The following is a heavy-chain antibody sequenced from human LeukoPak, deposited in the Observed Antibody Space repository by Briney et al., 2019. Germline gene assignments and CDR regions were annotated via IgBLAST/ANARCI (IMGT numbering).Heavy chain of an antibody. CDR3: ARDWAYHTVGQWLVGAFDI. Sequence: PGGSLRLSCAASGFAFSDYYMSWIRQAPGKGLEWVSYISSSGSTIYYADSVKGRFTISRDNAKNSLYLQMNSLRAEDTAVYYCARDWAYHTVGQWLVGAFDIWGQGTMVTVSS. J-gene: IGHJ3*02. CDR2: ISSSGSTI. D-gene: IGHD6-19*01. CDR1: GFAFSDYY. V-gene: IGHV3-11*01.